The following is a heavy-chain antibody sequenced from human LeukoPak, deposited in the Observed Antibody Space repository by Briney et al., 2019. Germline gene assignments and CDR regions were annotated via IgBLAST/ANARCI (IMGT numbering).Heavy chain of an antibody. J-gene: IGHJ5*02. CDR3: ARQTGRLDP. Sequence: SETLSLTCTVSDGSLSSHYWSWIRQPPGKGLEWIGYIYYNRNTNYNPSLKSRVTMSVDTSKNQFSLKLNSVTAADTAMYYCARQTGRLDPWGQGTLVTVSS. V-gene: IGHV4-59*11. CDR1: DGSLSSHY. CDR2: IYYNRNT.